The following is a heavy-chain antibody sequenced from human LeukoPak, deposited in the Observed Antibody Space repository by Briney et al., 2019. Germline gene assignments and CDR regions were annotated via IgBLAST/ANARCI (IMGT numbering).Heavy chain of an antibody. CDR3: VRTGDTERFDY. V-gene: IGHV3-33*08. J-gene: IGHJ4*02. CDR1: GFTFRNYA. Sequence: PGGSLRLSCAASGFTFRNYAMSWVRQAPGKGLEWVALIRYDGSKKDYADSVRGRFTISRDNSKNTLYLQMNSLRAEDTAMYYCVRTGDTERFDYWGQGTLVTVSS. CDR2: IRYDGSKK. D-gene: IGHD1-1*01.